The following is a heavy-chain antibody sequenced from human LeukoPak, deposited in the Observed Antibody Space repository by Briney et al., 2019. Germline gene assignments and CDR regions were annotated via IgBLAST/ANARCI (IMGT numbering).Heavy chain of an antibody. J-gene: IGHJ4*02. V-gene: IGHV1-46*01. CDR1: GYTFTSYY. CDR3: ARDEGDGYKPGPFDY. D-gene: IGHD5-24*01. Sequence: ASVKVSCKASGYTFTSYYMHWVRQAPGQGLEWMGINNPSGGSTSYAQKFQGRVTMTRDTSTSTVYMELSSLRSEDTAVYYCARDEGDGYKPGPFDYWGQGTLVTVSS. CDR2: NNPSGGST.